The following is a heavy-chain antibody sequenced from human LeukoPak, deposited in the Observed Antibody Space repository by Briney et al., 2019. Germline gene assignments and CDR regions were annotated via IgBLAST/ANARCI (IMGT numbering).Heavy chain of an antibody. J-gene: IGHJ4*02. CDR3: ARARASGRSGFDY. V-gene: IGHV3-48*02. Sequence: GGSLRLSCVASGFPFSSYWMTWVRQAPGKGLEWVSYISSSSSTIYYADSVKGRFTISRDNAKNSLYLQMNSLGDEDTAVYYCARARASGRSGFDYWGQGTLVTVSS. CDR1: GFPFSSYW. D-gene: IGHD2-15*01. CDR2: ISSSSSTI.